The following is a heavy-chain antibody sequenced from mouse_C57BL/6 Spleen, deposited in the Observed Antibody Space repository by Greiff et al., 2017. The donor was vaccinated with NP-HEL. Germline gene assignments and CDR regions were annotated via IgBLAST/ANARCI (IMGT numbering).Heavy chain of an antibody. Sequence: QVQLQQSGAELARPGASVKLSCKASGYTFTSYGISWVKQRTGQGLEWIGEIYPRSGNTYYTEKFKGKATLTADKSSSTAYMELRSLTSEDSAVYFCARGWETDWYFDVWGTGTTVTVSS. CDR3: ARGWETDWYFDV. CDR1: GYTFTSYG. D-gene: IGHD4-1*01. CDR2: IYPRSGNT. V-gene: IGHV1-81*01. J-gene: IGHJ1*03.